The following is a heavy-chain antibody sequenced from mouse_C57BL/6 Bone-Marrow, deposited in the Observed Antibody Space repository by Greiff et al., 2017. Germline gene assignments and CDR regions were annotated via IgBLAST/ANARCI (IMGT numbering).Heavy chain of an antibody. D-gene: IGHD2-2*01. Sequence: QVTLKVSGPGILQPSQTLSLTCSFSGFSLSTYGMGVGWIRQPSGKGLEWLVHIWWDADKYYNPALKRRLTISKATSQNQVFLMISNVVTADTTTYYCCRIEGNDFYAMDYWGQGTSVTVSS. CDR2: IWWDADK. V-gene: IGHV8-8*01. J-gene: IGHJ4*01. CDR3: CRIEGNDFYAMDY. CDR1: GFSLSTYGMG.